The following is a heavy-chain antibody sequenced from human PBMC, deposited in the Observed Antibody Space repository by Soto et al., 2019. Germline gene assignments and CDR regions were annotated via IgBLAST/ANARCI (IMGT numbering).Heavy chain of an antibody. V-gene: IGHV5-10-1*01. J-gene: IGHJ3*02. CDR2: IDPSDSYT. D-gene: IGHD6-13*01. CDR1: GYSFTSYW. Sequence: PGESLKISCKGSGYSFTSYWISWVRQMPGKGLEWMGRIDPSDSYTNYSPSFQGHVTISADKSISTAYLQWSSLKASDTAMYYCARLPAYSSPHDAFDIWGQGTMVTVSS. CDR3: ARLPAYSSPHDAFDI.